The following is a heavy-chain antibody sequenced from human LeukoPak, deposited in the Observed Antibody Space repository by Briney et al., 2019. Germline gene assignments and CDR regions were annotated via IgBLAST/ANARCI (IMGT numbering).Heavy chain of an antibody. CDR1: GYTFTSYD. V-gene: IGHV1-8*01. CDR2: MNPNSGNT. D-gene: IGHD3-3*01. J-gene: IGHJ6*02. Sequence: ASVKVSCKASGYTFTSYDINWVRQATEQGLEWMGWMNPNSGNTGYAQKFQGRVTMTRNTSISTAYMELSSLRSEDTAVYYCARAETLYDFWSGYYDYYYYGMDVWGQGTTVTVSS. CDR3: ARAETLYDFWSGYYDYYYYGMDV.